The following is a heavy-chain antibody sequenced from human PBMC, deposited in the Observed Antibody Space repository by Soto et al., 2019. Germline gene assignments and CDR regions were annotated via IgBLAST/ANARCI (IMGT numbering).Heavy chain of an antibody. J-gene: IGHJ6*02. V-gene: IGHV1-46*01. D-gene: IGHD6-13*01. CDR1: GYTFTSFY. CDR2: INPTGGIT. CDR3: ASSPAFSSSWYGIPPDPSHGMDV. Sequence: QMQLVQSGAEVKRPGASVRVSCKSSGYTFTSFYIHWVRQPPGQGLEWMGIINPTGGITNFAQRFQGRVTMTRVMSTNTHYMELSSLKSDDTAVYYCASSPAFSSSWYGIPPDPSHGMDVWGQGTTVTVS.